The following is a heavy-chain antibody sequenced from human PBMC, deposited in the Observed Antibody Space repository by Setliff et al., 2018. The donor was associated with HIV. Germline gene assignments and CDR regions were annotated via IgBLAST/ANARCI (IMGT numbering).Heavy chain of an antibody. Sequence: SETLSLTCTVSGYSISSGYYWGWIRQPPGKGLEWIGTIYHSGSTFYNPSLKSRVTISLDTSKNHFSLKLSSVTAADTAVYYCARDKRASFDGLDVWGQGTTVTVSS. V-gene: IGHV4-38-2*02. CDR1: GYSISSGYY. CDR2: IYHSGST. J-gene: IGHJ6*02. CDR3: ARDKRASFDGLDV.